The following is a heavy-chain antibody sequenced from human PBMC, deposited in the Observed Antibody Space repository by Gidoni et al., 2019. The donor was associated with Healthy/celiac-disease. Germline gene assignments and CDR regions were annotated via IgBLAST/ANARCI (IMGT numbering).Heavy chain of an antibody. CDR2: IIGGGGRT. Sequence: EVQLLESGGGVVQPGGSLRLSCAASGFTFSSYAMSWVRQAPGKGLEGVSAIIGGGGRTYYADSVKGRFTISRDNSKNTLYLQMCGLRAEDTAVYYCAKHTVSRSWGQGTLVTVSS. CDR1: GFTFSSYA. CDR3: AKHTVSRS. V-gene: IGHV3-23*01. D-gene: IGHD4-17*01. J-gene: IGHJ5*02.